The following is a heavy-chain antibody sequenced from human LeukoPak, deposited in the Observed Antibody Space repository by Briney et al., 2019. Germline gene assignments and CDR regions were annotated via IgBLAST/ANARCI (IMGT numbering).Heavy chain of an antibody. Sequence: GGSLRLSCAASGITFNSYTMNWVRQAPGKGLEWVSSISSSSSYIYYAASVKGRFTISRDNAKNSLYLQMNSLRAEDTAVYYCAKDRTASPHPPFDYWGQGTLVTVSS. CDR2: ISSSSSYI. J-gene: IGHJ4*02. D-gene: IGHD5-18*01. CDR3: AKDRTASPHPPFDY. V-gene: IGHV3-21*04. CDR1: GITFNSYT.